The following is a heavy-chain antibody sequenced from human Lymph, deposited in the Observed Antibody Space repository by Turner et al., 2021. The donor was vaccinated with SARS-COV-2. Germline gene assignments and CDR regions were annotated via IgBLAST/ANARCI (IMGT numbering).Heavy chain of an antibody. CDR3: AREGYCSSTSCYRGQYYYYGMDV. V-gene: IGHV1-18*04. J-gene: IGHJ6*02. CDR1: GYTCSRYG. CDR2: ISVYNGYT. Sequence: QVPLVPSGAEAKKSGASLKVSSRASGYTCSRYGISWVRQAPGQGLEWMGWISVYNGYTNYAQKLQGRVTMTTDTYTSTAYMELRSLRSDDTAVYYCAREGYCSSTSCYRGQYYYYGMDVWGQGTTVTVSS. D-gene: IGHD2-2*02.